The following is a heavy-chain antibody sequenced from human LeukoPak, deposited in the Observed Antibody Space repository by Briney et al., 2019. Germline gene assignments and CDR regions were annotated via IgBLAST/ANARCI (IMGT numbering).Heavy chain of an antibody. J-gene: IGHJ3*02. V-gene: IGHV4-39*07. D-gene: IGHD3-22*01. CDR1: GDSISSGRNY. CDR2: IYSSGNT. CDR3: ARDRGDTMIVVGDAFDI. Sequence: SETLTLTCSVSGDSISSGRNYWGWIRQSPGKGLEWIASIYSSGNTHSNPSLKSRVSISVDTSKNQVSLKLSSVTAADTAVYYCARDRGDTMIVVGDAFDIWGQGTIVTVSS.